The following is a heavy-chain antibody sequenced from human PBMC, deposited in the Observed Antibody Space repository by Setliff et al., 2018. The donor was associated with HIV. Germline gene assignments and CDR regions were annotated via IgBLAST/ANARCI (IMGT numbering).Heavy chain of an antibody. CDR1: GGSISSGGYY. CDR2: IYYSGST. CDR3: ARRGPGDQTWFDP. Sequence: SETLSLTCTVSGGSISSGGYYWSWIRQHPGKGLEWIGYIYYSGSTYYDPSLKSRVTISVDTSKNQFSLRLSSVTAADTAVFYCARRGPGDQTWFDPWGQGILGTAPQ. V-gene: IGHV4-31*03. D-gene: IGHD7-27*01. J-gene: IGHJ5*02.